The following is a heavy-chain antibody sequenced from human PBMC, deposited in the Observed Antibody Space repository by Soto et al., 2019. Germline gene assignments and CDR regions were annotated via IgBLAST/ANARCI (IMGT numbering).Heavy chain of an antibody. CDR2: ISSSGSTI. Sequence: PGGSLRLSCAASGFTFSDYYMSWIRQAPGKGLEWVSYISSSGSTIYYADSVKGRFTISRDNAKNSLYLQMNSLRAEDTAVYYCARAWGDYIWGSYRPGPPAYYYMDVWGKGTTVTVSS. V-gene: IGHV3-11*01. CDR1: GFTFSDYY. CDR3: ARAWGDYIWGSYRPGPPAYYYMDV. J-gene: IGHJ6*03. D-gene: IGHD3-16*01.